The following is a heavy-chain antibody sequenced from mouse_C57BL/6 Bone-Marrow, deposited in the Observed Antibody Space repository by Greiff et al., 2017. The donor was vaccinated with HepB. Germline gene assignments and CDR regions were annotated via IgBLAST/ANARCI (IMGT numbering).Heavy chain of an antibody. J-gene: IGHJ3*01. D-gene: IGHD1-1*01. CDR1: GFTFSSYA. CDR2: ISDGGSYT. CDR3: ARDRGSGTVFAY. V-gene: IGHV5-4*01. Sequence: EVMLVESGGGLVKPGGSLKLSCAASGFTFSSYAMSWVRQTPEKRLEWVATISDGGSYTYYPDNVKGRFTISRDNAKNNLYLQMSHLKSEDTAMYYCARDRGSGTVFAYWGQGTLVTVSA.